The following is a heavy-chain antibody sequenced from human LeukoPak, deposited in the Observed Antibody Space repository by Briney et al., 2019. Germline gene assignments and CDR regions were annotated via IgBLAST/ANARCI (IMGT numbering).Heavy chain of an antibody. CDR1: GGTFSSYA. CDR3: VRPILTGWDAFDI. Sequence: ASVKVSCKASGGTFSSYAISWVRQAPGQGLEWMGGIIPIFGTANYAQKFQGRVTITADESTSTAYMELSSLRSEDTAVYYCVRPILTGWDAFDIWGQGTMVTVSS. J-gene: IGHJ3*02. CDR2: IIPIFGTA. V-gene: IGHV1-69*13. D-gene: IGHD3-9*01.